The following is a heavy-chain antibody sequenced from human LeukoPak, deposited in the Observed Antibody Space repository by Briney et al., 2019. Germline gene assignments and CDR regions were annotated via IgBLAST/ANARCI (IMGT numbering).Heavy chain of an antibody. CDR1: GGSISSYY. Sequence: SGTLSLTCTVSGGSISSYYWSWIRQPPGKGLEWIGYIYYSGSTNYNPSLKSRVTISVDTSKNQFSLKLSSVTAADTAVYYCARGYDSSGYGAFDIWGQGTMVTVSS. V-gene: IGHV4-59*01. CDR3: ARGYDSSGYGAFDI. D-gene: IGHD3-22*01. J-gene: IGHJ3*02. CDR2: IYYSGST.